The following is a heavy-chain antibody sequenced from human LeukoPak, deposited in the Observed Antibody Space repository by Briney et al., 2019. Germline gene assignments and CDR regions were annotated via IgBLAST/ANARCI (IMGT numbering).Heavy chain of an antibody. Sequence: ASVKVSCKASGYTFTSYAMHWVRQAPGQGLEWMGWITPSGGTNYPQKFQGRVAMTRDTSISTAYMELSRLRSDDTAVYYCARERTLTSCYDYWGQGTLVTVSS. J-gene: IGHJ4*02. CDR1: GYTFTSYA. CDR2: ITPSGGT. D-gene: IGHD2-15*01. CDR3: ARERTLTSCYDY. V-gene: IGHV1-2*02.